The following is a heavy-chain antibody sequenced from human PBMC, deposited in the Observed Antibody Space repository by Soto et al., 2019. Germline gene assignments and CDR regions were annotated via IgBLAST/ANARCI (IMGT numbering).Heavy chain of an antibody. Sequence: ALRLSCAAAGCTLDGYAMHWVRRAPGKGLEWVSGISWNSGSIGYADSVKGRFTISRDNAKNSLYLQMNSLRPEDTALYYCAKDLAGYSSDWYAPAFDYWGQGALVTVSS. CDR1: GCTLDGYA. J-gene: IGHJ4*02. CDR2: ISWNSGSI. D-gene: IGHD6-19*01. CDR3: AKDLAGYSSDWYAPAFDY. V-gene: IGHV3-9*01.